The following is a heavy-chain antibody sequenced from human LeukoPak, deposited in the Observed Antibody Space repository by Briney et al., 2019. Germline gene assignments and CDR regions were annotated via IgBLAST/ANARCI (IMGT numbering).Heavy chain of an antibody. CDR1: GGTFSSYA. D-gene: IGHD6-19*01. Sequence: ASVKVSCNASGGTFSSYAISWVRQAPGQGLEWMGGIIPIFGTANYAQKFQGRVTVTADESTSTAYMELSSLRSEDTAVYYCATSWQWLVKSSDYWGQGTLVTVSS. CDR2: IIPIFGTA. CDR3: ATSWQWLVKSSDY. J-gene: IGHJ4*02. V-gene: IGHV1-69*13.